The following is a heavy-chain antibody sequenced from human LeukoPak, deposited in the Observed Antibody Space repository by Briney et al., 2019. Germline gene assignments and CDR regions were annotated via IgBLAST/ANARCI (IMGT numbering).Heavy chain of an antibody. D-gene: IGHD6-19*01. CDR3: ATGGTAVAGTKY. Sequence: GGSLRLSCAASGFTFSTYGMNWVRQAPGKGLEWVSTISRSGDITYYADSVKGRFTISRDNSKKTLYLQMNSLRAEDTAVYYCATGGTAVAGTKYWGQGILVTVSS. J-gene: IGHJ4*02. V-gene: IGHV3-23*01. CDR2: ISRSGDIT. CDR1: GFTFSTYG.